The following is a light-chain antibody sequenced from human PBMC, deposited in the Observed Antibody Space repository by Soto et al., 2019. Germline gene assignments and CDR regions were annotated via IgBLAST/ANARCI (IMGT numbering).Light chain of an antibody. CDR3: QHYGNSPT. V-gene: IGKV3-20*01. CDR2: GTS. CDR1: QTVSDN. J-gene: IGKJ1*01. Sequence: EIVLTQSPGTLSVSPGERATLSCRAGQTVSDNLAWYQQKPGQAPRLLIYGTSSRATGIPDRFSGSRSGTDFTLTISRLEPEDSAVYYCQHYGNSPTFGQGTKVDIK.